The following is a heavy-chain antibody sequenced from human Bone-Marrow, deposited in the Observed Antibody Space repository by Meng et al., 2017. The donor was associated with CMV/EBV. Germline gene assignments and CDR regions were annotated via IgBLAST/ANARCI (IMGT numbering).Heavy chain of an antibody. D-gene: IGHD6-13*01. Sequence: GESLKISCAASGFTFSSYSMNWVRQAPGKGLEWVSSISSSSSYIYYADSVKGRFTISRDNAKNSLYLQMNSLRAEDTTVYYCVGSSPGYWGQGTLVTVYS. J-gene: IGHJ4*02. CDR3: VGSSPGY. V-gene: IGHV3-21*01. CDR2: ISSSSSYI. CDR1: GFTFSSYS.